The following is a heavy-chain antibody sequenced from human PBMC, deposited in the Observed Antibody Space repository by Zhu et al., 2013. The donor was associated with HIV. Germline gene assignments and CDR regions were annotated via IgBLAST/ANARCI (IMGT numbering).Heavy chain of an antibody. J-gene: IGHJ4*02. CDR2: INHSGST. CDR3: ARGLIRGAAGFDY. V-gene: IGHV4-34*01. CDR1: GGSFSGYY. Sequence: VQLQQWGAGLLKPSETLSLTCAVYGGSFSGYYWSWIRQPPGKGLEWIGEINHSGSTNYNPSLKSRVTISVDTSKNQFSLKLSSVTAADTAVYYCARGLIRGAAGFDYWGQGTLVTVSS. D-gene: IGHD3-10*01.